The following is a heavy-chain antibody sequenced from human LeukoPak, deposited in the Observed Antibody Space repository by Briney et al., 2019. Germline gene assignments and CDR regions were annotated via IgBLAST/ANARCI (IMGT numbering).Heavy chain of an antibody. CDR1: GGSFSGYY. Sequence: PSETLSLTCAVYGGSFSGYYWSWIRQPPGKGLEWIGEINHSGSTNYNPSLKSRVTISVDTSKNQFSLKLSSVTAADTAVYYCARKLGIAVGDYYYYGLDVWGQGTTVTVSS. CDR3: ARKLGIAVGDYYYYGLDV. D-gene: IGHD6-19*01. CDR2: INHSGST. J-gene: IGHJ6*02. V-gene: IGHV4-34*01.